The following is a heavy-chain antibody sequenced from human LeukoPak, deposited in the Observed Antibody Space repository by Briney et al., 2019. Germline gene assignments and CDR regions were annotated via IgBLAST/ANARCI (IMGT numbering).Heavy chain of an antibody. CDR1: GFTFTSYS. CDR2: ISGGGGST. V-gene: IGHV3-23*01. CDR3: ATAAYDSNGFTANHDY. J-gene: IGHJ4*02. Sequence: PGGSLRLSCAASGFTFTSYSMNWVRQAPGKGLEWVSTISGGGGSTYYADSVKGRFTISRDNSKNTLYLQMNNLRAEDTAVYYCATAAYDSNGFTANHDYWGQGTLVTVSS. D-gene: IGHD3-22*01.